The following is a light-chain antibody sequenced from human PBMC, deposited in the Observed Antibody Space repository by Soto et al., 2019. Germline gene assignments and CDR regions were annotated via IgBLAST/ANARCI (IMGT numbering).Light chain of an antibody. CDR2: AAS. V-gene: IGKV1-27*01. CDR1: QGSNNY. CDR3: QKYNSAPWT. J-gene: IGKJ1*01. Sequence: DIQMTQSPSSLSASVGDRVTITCRASQGSNNYLAWYQQKPGKVPKLLIYAASTLHSGVPSRFSGRGSGTDFTLTISSLQPEDVATYYCQKYNSAPWTFGQGTKVEIK.